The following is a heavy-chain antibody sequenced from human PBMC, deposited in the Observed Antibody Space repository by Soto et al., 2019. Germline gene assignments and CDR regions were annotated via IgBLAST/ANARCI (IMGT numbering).Heavy chain of an antibody. V-gene: IGHV1-18*01. Sequence: QVQLVQSADEVKKPGASVKVSCKASGYTFTTYGITWVRQAPGQGLEYLGWISTYNGNTDFAQKVQNRVTFTTDTSTNTAYMELRSLRPDDTAVYYCARAKVLITPNWFDPWGQGTLVTVSS. CDR3: ARAKVLITPNWFDP. CDR2: ISTYNGNT. CDR1: GYTFTTYG. D-gene: IGHD3-22*01. J-gene: IGHJ5*02.